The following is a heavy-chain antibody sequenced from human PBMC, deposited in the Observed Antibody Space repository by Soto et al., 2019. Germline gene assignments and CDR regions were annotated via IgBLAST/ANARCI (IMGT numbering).Heavy chain of an antibody. CDR2: VWYDGSNQ. Sequence: QVQPVESGGGVVQPGGSLRLSCAASGFTFSSYGMHWVRQAPGKGLQWVALVWYDGSNQYYADSVKGRFTISRDNSKNTLHLQLNSLGAEDTAVYFCARDRQFWGGSYVVFAYKYGMDVWGQGTTVTVSS. J-gene: IGHJ6*02. CDR3: ARDRQFWGGSYVVFAYKYGMDV. CDR1: GFTFSSYG. V-gene: IGHV3-33*01. D-gene: IGHD3-3*01.